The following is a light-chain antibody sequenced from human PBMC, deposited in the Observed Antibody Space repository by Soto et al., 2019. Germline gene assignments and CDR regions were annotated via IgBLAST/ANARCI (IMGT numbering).Light chain of an antibody. Sequence: QSALTKPASVSGAPGQTVAISCTGTTSNLGAGYDVHWYRHLPGTAPTLLISDNTNRPSGVPDRFSGSKSGTSASLAISGLQSEDEADYYCQSYDNSLRAYVFGPGTKVTVL. V-gene: IGLV1-40*01. CDR2: DNT. CDR1: TSNLGAGYD. J-gene: IGLJ1*01. CDR3: QSYDNSLRAYV.